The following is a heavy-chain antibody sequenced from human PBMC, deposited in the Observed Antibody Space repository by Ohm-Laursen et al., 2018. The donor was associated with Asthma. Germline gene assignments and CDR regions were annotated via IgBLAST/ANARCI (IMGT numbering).Heavy chain of an antibody. CDR3: AKVILSVLMSNGMDV. D-gene: IGHD2-8*01. Sequence: SRRLSCSASGFTFSSYAMSGVRQAPGKGLEGVSAISGSGGSTYYADSVKGRFTISRDNSKNTLYLQMNSLRAEDTAVYYCAKVILSVLMSNGMDVWGQGTTVTVSS. CDR1: GFTFSSYA. J-gene: IGHJ6*02. V-gene: IGHV3-23*01. CDR2: ISGSGGST.